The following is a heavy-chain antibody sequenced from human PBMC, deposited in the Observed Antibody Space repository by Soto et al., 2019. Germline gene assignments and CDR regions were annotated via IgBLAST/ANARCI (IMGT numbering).Heavy chain of an antibody. CDR2: IRSKTDGGTA. CDR3: TTMGYCSGTSCYSGLDS. J-gene: IGHJ4*02. D-gene: IGHD2-2*01. CDR1: GFTFTNAW. Sequence: EVQLVESGGGLVKPGGSLRLSCAASGFTFTNAWMTWVRQAPGKGLEWVGRIRSKTDGGTADFAAPVKGRFTISRDDSKSTLYLEMRSLKTEDTAVYHCTTMGYCSGTSCYSGLDSWGQGTLVTVSS. V-gene: IGHV3-15*01.